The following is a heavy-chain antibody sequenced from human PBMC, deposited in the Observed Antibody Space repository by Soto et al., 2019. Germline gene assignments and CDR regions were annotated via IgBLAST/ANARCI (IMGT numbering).Heavy chain of an antibody. D-gene: IGHD3-10*01. J-gene: IGHJ6*02. CDR3: ASPSGMATMAYYYYGMDV. V-gene: IGHV1-69*13. CDR1: GGTFSSYA. Sequence: GASVKVSCKASGGTFSSYAISWVRQAPGQGLEWMGGIIPIFGTANYAQKFQGRVTITADESTSTAYMELSSLRSEDTAVYYCASPSGMATMAYYYYGMDVWGQGTTVTVSS. CDR2: IIPIFGTA.